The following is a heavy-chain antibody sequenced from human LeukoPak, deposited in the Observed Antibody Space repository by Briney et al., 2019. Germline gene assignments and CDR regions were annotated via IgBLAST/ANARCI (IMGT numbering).Heavy chain of an antibody. CDR1: GFTFSSYT. J-gene: IGHJ4*02. CDR3: ARWAGTIPFDY. Sequence: GGSLRLSCAASGFTFSSYTMNWVRQAPGEGLEWVSYISSSSSTIHYADSVKGRFTISRDNAENSLYLQMTSLRAEDTAVYYCARWAGTIPFDYWGQGTLVTVSS. V-gene: IGHV3-48*01. CDR2: ISSSSSTI. D-gene: IGHD1-1*01.